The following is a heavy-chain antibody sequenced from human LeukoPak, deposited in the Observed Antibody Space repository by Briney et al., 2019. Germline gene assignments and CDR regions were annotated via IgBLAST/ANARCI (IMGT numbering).Heavy chain of an antibody. CDR1: GFTFSSYA. V-gene: IGHV3-23*01. J-gene: IGHJ4*02. CDR3: VKDRDSGDSADY. D-gene: IGHD5-12*01. CDR2: ISGSGGST. Sequence: PGGSLRLSCAASGFTFSSYAMSWVRQAPGKGLEWVSTISGSGGSTYYADSVKGRFTISRDNSKNTLYLQMNSLRAEDAAVYFCVKDRDSGDSADYWGQGTLVTVSS.